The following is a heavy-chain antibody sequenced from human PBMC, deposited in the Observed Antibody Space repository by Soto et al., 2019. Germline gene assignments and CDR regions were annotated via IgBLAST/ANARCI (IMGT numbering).Heavy chain of an antibody. D-gene: IGHD1-1*01. CDR1: DASSCSCY. V-gene: IGHV4-4*07. CDR3: VRDGTKTLRAWFDP. CDR2: IYATGTT. J-gene: IGHJ5*02. Sequence: SETMSVTRTVADASSCSCYWSWIRKTAGKGLEWIGRIYATGTTDYNPSLKSRVMMSVDTSKKQFSLKLRSVTAADTAVYYCVRDGTKTLRAWFDPWGQGISVTVSS.